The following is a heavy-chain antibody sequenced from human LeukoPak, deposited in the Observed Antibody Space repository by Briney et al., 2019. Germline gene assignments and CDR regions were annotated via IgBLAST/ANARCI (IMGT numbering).Heavy chain of an antibody. Sequence: GGSLRLSCAPPGFPSRSFAMHWAPRAPAKGREGGAVISYDGSNKYYADSVKGRFTISRDNSKNTLYLQMNSLRAEDTAVYYCARDPDSSGPSYFDYWGQGTLVTVSS. J-gene: IGHJ4*02. D-gene: IGHD3-22*01. CDR2: ISYDGSNK. CDR3: ARDPDSSGPSYFDY. CDR1: GFPSRSFA. V-gene: IGHV3-30-3*01.